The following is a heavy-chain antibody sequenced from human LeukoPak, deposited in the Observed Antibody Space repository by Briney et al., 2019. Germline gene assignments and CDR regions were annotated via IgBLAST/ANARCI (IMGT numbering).Heavy chain of an antibody. CDR2: IYPGDSDT. CDR1: GYILTNNW. CDR3: ARGEAMVTFMDV. D-gene: IGHD5-18*01. J-gene: IGHJ6*03. V-gene: IGHV5-51*01. Sequence: GESLKISCKVSGYILTNNWIGWVRQVPGKGLEWMGIIYPGDSDTRYSPSFQGQVTISADKSISTAYLQWSSLKASDTAMYYCARGEAMVTFMDVWGKGTTVTVSS.